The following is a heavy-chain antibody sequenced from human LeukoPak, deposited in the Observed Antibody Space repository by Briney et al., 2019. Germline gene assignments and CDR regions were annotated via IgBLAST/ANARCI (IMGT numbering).Heavy chain of an antibody. J-gene: IGHJ5*02. CDR1: GGSISSYY. V-gene: IGHV4-59*04. CDR2: IYHSGST. D-gene: IGHD2-21*02. Sequence: SETLSLTCTVSGGSISSYYWSWIRQPPGKGLEWIGYIYHSGSTYYNPSLKSRVTISVDRSKNQFSLKLSSVTAADTAVYYCAGLSVVTAIAWGQGTLVTVSS. CDR3: AGLSVVTAIA.